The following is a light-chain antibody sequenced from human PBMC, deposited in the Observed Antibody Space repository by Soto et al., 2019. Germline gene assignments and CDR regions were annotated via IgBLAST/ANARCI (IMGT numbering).Light chain of an antibody. V-gene: IGKV1-39*01. CDR1: QSISSY. Sequence: DIQMTQSPSTLSASVGDRVTITCRASQSISSYLSWYQQKQGKAPKLLIYGASSLQSGVPSRFSGSGSGTDFTLTISSLQPEDSATYYCQQLDSMPITFGQGTRLEIK. CDR2: GAS. CDR3: QQLDSMPIT. J-gene: IGKJ5*01.